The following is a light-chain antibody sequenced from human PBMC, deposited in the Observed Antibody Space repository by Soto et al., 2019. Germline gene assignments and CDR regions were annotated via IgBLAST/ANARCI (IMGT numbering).Light chain of an antibody. CDR1: SSDVGGYNY. CDR3: CSYATINTFV. Sequence: QSALTQPASVSGSPGQSITISCTGTSSDVGGYNYVSWYQQHPGKAPKLMIYEVSNRPSGVSNRFSGSKSGNTASLSISGLQAEDEADYYCCSYATINTFVFGTGTKVTVL. CDR2: EVS. J-gene: IGLJ1*01. V-gene: IGLV2-14*01.